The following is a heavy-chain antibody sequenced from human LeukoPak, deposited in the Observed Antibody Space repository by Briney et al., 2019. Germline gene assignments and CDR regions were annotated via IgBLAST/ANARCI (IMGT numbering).Heavy chain of an antibody. CDR3: ARDWDL. J-gene: IGHJ5*02. Sequence: GGSLRLSCAASEFSFSNHSKSWVRQAPGKGLEWVANIKQDGSEKYYVDSVKGRFTISRDNAKNSLYLQMNSLRAEDTAVYYCARDWDLRGQGTLVTVSS. CDR1: EFSFSNHS. CDR2: IKQDGSEK. V-gene: IGHV3-7*01.